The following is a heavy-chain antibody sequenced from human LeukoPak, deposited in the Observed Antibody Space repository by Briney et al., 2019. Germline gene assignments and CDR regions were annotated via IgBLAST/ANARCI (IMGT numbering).Heavy chain of an antibody. V-gene: IGHV3-21*01. D-gene: IGHD2-2*01. Sequence: GGSLRLSCAASGFTFSSYSMTWVRQAPGKGLEWVSSISSSSSYIYYADSVKGRFTISRDNAKNSLYLQMNSLRAEDTAVYYCARRYCSSTSCYVGYWGQGTLVTVSS. CDR1: GFTFSSYS. CDR3: ARRYCSSTSCYVGY. J-gene: IGHJ4*02. CDR2: ISSSSSYI.